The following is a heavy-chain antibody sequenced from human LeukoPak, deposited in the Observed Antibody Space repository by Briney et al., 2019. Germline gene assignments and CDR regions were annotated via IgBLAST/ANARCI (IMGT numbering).Heavy chain of an antibody. CDR3: AKRWDSTWSYFDL. V-gene: IGHV3-30*02. CDR1: RFTFTRSA. D-gene: IGHD1-26*01. Sequence: GGSLRLSCVASRFTFTRSAMHWVRQAPGKGLEWVAFIQYDGDNKYYADSVKGRFTISRDDSQNTLYLQMNSLTVEDTAVYYCAKRWDSTWSYFDLWGQGTLVTVSS. J-gene: IGHJ4*02. CDR2: IQYDGDNK.